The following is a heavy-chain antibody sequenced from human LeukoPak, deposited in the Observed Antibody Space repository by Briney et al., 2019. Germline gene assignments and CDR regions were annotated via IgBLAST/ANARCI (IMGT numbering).Heavy chain of an antibody. CDR1: GFTFSSYA. Sequence: GGSLRLSCAASGFTFSSYAMHWVRQAPGKGLEWVAVISYDGSNKYYADSVKGRFTISRDNSKNTLYLQMNSLRAEDTAVYYCARGSRSRGGAFDIWGQGTMVTVSS. CDR3: ARGSRSRGGAFDI. D-gene: IGHD2-2*01. J-gene: IGHJ3*02. V-gene: IGHV3-30-3*01. CDR2: ISYDGSNK.